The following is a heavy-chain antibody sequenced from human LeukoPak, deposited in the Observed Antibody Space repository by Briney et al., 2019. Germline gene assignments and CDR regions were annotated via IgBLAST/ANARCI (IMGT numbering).Heavy chain of an antibody. CDR2: IWYDGSHK. CDR3: ARDLLLWFGELSGDSDY. Sequence: PGGSLRLSCAASGFTFSSYGMHWVRQAPGKGLEWVADIWYDGSHKYYADSVKGRFTISRDNSKNTLYLQMNSLRAEDTAVYYCARDLLLWFGELSGDSDYWGQGTLVTVSS. V-gene: IGHV3-33*01. D-gene: IGHD3-10*01. J-gene: IGHJ4*02. CDR1: GFTFSSYG.